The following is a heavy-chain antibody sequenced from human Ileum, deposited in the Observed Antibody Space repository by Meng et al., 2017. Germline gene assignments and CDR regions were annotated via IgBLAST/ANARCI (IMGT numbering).Heavy chain of an antibody. Sequence: QVQLQESGPGLVRPSGTLSLICTVSGASVTTSHFQWGWIRQPPGKGLEWIGYASTNYNPSLKSRLTISLDTSKNQVSLKLTSVTAADTAVYYCARDHWGSLDYWGQGILVTVSS. CDR2: AST. CDR3: ARDHWGSLDY. J-gene: IGHJ4*02. CDR1: GASVTTSHFQ. V-gene: IGHV4-61*01. D-gene: IGHD7-27*01.